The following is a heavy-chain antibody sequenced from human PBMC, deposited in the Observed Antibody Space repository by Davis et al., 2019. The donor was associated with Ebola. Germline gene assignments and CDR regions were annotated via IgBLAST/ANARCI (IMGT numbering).Heavy chain of an antibody. D-gene: IGHD2-2*01. J-gene: IGHJ4*02. CDR1: GFTFSSYG. CDR3: ANIGSSTSKGPTDY. Sequence: PGGSLRLSCEASGFTFSSYGMSWVRQAPGKGLEWVSVISASGGYTHYADTAKGRFIISRDNSKSTVYLQMNGLRAEDTGVYYCANIGSSTSKGPTDYWGQGIVVTVAS. V-gene: IGHV3-23*01. CDR2: ISASGGYT.